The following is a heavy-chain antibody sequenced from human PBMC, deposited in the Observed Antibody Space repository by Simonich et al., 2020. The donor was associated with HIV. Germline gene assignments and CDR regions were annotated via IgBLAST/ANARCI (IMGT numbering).Heavy chain of an antibody. Sequence: EVQLLESGGGLVQPGGSLRLSCAASGFTFSSYAMSWVRQAPGKGWEGVAAISGSGGSKYYADSVKGRFTISRDNSKNTLYLQMNSRRAEDTAVYYCAKDRYYNFWSGYYDYWGQGTLVTVSS. CDR3: AKDRYYNFWSGYYDY. CDR1: GFTFSSYA. V-gene: IGHV3-23*01. CDR2: ISGSGGSK. D-gene: IGHD3-3*01. J-gene: IGHJ4*02.